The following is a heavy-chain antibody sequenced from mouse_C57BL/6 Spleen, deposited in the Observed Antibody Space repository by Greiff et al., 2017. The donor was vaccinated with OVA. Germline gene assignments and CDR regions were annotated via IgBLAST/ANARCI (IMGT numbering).Heavy chain of an antibody. CDR3: ARWGYDYEYYFDY. D-gene: IGHD2-4*01. V-gene: IGHV1-4*01. CDR1: GYTFTSYT. CDR2: INPSSGYT. Sequence: VQLQESGAELARPGASVKMPCKASGYTFTSYTMHWVKQRPGQGLEWIGYINPSSGYTKYNQKFKDKATLTADKSSSTAYMQLSSLTSEDSAVYYCARWGYDYEYYFDYWGQGTTLTVSS. J-gene: IGHJ2*01.